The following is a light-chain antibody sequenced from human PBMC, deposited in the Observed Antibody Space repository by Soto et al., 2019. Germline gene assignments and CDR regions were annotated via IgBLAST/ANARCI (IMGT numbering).Light chain of an antibody. Sequence: ALTQPASVSGSPGQSITISCTGTSSDVGAYDYVSWYQQHPDKAPKLMIYEVSNRPSGVSNRFTGSKSVNTATLTISGLQADDEADYYCSSYTSSSTRVFGTGTKVTVL. CDR2: EVS. V-gene: IGLV2-14*03. J-gene: IGLJ1*01. CDR1: SSDVGAYDY. CDR3: SSYTSSSTRV.